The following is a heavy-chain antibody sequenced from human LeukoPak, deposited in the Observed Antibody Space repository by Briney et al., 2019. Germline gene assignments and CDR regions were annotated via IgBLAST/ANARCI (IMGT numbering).Heavy chain of an antibody. D-gene: IGHD4-17*01. Sequence: SETLSLTCRVSGTSFTSYYWSWIRQTPGKGLEWIGEVNHSGYTNMNPSLKSRVTISVDTSKNQFSLMMTSVTAADTAVYFCARMTTGHDYWGQGILVTVSS. J-gene: IGHJ4*02. CDR3: ARMTTGHDY. V-gene: IGHV4-34*01. CDR2: VNHSGYT. CDR1: GTSFTSYY.